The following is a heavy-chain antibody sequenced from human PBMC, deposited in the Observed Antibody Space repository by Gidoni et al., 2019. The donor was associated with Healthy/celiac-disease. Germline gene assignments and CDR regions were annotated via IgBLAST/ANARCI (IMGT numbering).Heavy chain of an antibody. CDR2: IKSKTDGGTT. J-gene: IGHJ4*02. D-gene: IGHD3-9*01. Sequence: EVQLVESGGGLVKPGGSLRLSCAASGFTFSNAWMSWVRQAPGKGLEWGGRIKSKTDGGTTDYAAPVKGRFTISRDDSKNTLYLQMNSLKTEDTAVYYCTTDSGYDILTGYYFWGQGTLVTVSS. V-gene: IGHV3-15*01. CDR3: TTDSGYDILTGYYF. CDR1: GFTFSNAW.